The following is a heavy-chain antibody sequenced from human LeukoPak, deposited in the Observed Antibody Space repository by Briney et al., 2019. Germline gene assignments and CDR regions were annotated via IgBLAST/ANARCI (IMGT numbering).Heavy chain of an antibody. V-gene: IGHV3-66*01. J-gene: IGHJ4*02. D-gene: IGHD3-22*01. Sequence: GGSLRLSCAASGFTVSSNYMSWVRQAPGKGLEWVSVIYSGGSTYYADSVKGRFTISRDNSKNTLYLQMNSLRAEDTAVYYCARETSYDSSGYSFDYWGQGTLVTVSS. CDR1: GFTVSSNY. CDR2: IYSGGST. CDR3: ARETSYDSSGYSFDY.